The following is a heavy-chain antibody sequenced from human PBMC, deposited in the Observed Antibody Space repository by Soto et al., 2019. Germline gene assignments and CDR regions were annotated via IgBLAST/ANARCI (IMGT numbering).Heavy chain of an antibody. CDR2: IIPIFRTP. J-gene: IGHJ5*02. Sequence: QVQLVQSGAEVKQPGSSVKVSCQASGVTFSSFAISWVRQAPGQGLEWMGGIIPIFRTPNYAQNFQGSVTITADESTSSVYMELSRLRSEDTAVYYCARSTGSGFRPGTHRFNWFDPWGQETLVTVSS. V-gene: IGHV1-69*01. CDR1: GVTFSSFA. D-gene: IGHD5-12*01. CDR3: ARSTGSGFRPGTHRFNWFDP.